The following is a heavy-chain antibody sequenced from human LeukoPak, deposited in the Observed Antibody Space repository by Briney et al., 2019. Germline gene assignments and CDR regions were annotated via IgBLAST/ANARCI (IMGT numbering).Heavy chain of an antibody. J-gene: IGHJ3*02. D-gene: IGHD6-6*01. CDR1: GGSISSGGYY. Sequence: PSQTLSLTCTVSGGSISSGGYYWTWIRQHPGKGLEWIGYIYYSGSTYYNPSLKSRVTISVDTSKNQFSLKLSSVTAADTAVYYCARNTGVEYSSSSNAFDIWGQGTMVTVSS. V-gene: IGHV4-31*03. CDR3: ARNTGVEYSSSSNAFDI. CDR2: IYYSGST.